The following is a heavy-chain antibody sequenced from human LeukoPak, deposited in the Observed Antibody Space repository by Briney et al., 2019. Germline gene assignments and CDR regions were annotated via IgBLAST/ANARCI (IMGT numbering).Heavy chain of an antibody. CDR2: IYSGGNI. V-gene: IGHV3-23*03. CDR3: ASRHCSGGGCYFAGADPFDY. Sequence: GGSLRLSCVASGFTFKNYAMSWVRQAPGKGLEWVSVIYSGGNIYYIDSVKGRFTISRDTSKNTLYLQMNSLRAEDTAVYYCASRHCSGGGCYFAGADPFDYWGQGTLVTVSS. D-gene: IGHD2-15*01. J-gene: IGHJ4*02. CDR1: GFTFKNYA.